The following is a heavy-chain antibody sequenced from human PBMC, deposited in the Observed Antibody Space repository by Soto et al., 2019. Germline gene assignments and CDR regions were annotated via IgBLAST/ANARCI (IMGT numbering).Heavy chain of an antibody. Sequence: GGSLRLSCAASGFTFSSYAMHWVRQAPGKGLEWVAVISYDGSNKYYADSVKGRFTISRDNSKNTLYLQMNSLRAEDTAVYYCARDPVMVRGVNPCFDYWGQGTLVTVSS. CDR3: ARDPVMVRGVNPCFDY. CDR2: ISYDGSNK. D-gene: IGHD3-10*01. CDR1: GFTFSSYA. J-gene: IGHJ4*02. V-gene: IGHV3-30-3*01.